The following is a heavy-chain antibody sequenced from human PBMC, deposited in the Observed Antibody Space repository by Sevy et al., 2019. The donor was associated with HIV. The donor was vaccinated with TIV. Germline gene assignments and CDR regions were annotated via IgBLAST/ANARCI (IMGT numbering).Heavy chain of an antibody. CDR3: AVGRYDSSGSFDAFDI. CDR2: ILGSGGGT. V-gene: IGHV3-23*01. CDR1: GFTFSSYA. Sequence: GGSLRLSCAASGFTFSSYAMNWVRQAPGKGLEWVSTILGSGGGTYYVDSVKGRFTISRDNSKNTLYLYMNSLRAEDTAVYYCAVGRYDSSGSFDAFDIWGQGTMVTVSS. D-gene: IGHD3-22*01. J-gene: IGHJ3*02.